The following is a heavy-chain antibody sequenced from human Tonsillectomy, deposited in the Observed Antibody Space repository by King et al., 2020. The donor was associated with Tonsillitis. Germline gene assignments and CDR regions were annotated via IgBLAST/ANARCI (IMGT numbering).Heavy chain of an antibody. Sequence: QLQESGPGLVKPSETLSLTCTVSGGSISSYYWSWIRQPPGKGLEWIGYIYYSGRTNYNPSLKSRVTISVDTSKNQFSLKLSSVTAADTAVYYCARDKAYYDSSGYYRPWYFDLWGRGTLVTVSS. CDR2: IYYSGRT. J-gene: IGHJ2*01. D-gene: IGHD3-22*01. V-gene: IGHV4-59*01. CDR1: GGSISSYY. CDR3: ARDKAYYDSSGYYRPWYFDL.